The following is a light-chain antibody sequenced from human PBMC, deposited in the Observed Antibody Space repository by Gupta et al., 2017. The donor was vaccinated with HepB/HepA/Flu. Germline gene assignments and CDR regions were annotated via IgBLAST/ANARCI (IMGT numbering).Light chain of an antibody. CDR2: QDS. V-gene: IGLV3-1*01. J-gene: IGLJ2*01. CDR3: QAWDSSTAHVV. Sequence: SYELTQPPSVSVYPGQTASITCSGDKLGDKYACWYQQKPGQSPVLVIYQDSKRPSGTPERLSGTNSGNTATLTTSGTQAMDEADYYCQAWDSSTAHVVFGGGTKLTVL. CDR1: KLGDKY.